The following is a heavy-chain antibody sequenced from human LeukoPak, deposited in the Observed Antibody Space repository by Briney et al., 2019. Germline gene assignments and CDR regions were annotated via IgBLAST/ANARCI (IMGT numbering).Heavy chain of an antibody. V-gene: IGHV4-39*01. CDR1: GGSISSSSYY. D-gene: IGHD3-10*01. CDR2: IYYSGST. CDR3: ARHRAGLYGSGSYYRIWFDP. J-gene: IGHJ5*02. Sequence: TSETLSLTCTVSGGSISSSSYYWGWIRQPPGKGLEWIGSIYYSGSTYYNPSLKSRVTISVDTSKNQFSLKLSSVTAADTAVYYCARHRAGLYGSGSYYRIWFDPWGQGTLVTVSS.